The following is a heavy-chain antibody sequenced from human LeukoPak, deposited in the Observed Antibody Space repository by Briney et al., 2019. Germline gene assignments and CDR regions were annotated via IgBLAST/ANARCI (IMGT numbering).Heavy chain of an antibody. J-gene: IGHJ4*02. CDR3: AILSWDGRGSFY. CDR2: IRSGGENT. Sequence: GGSLRLSCAASGFTFSTYSMSWVRQAPGKGLEWVSAIRSGGENTYYADSVRGRFTITRDNSRGTLSLQMNSLRAEDTAVYFCAILSWDGRGSFYWGQGTLVTVSS. V-gene: IGHV3-23*01. CDR1: GFTFSTYS. D-gene: IGHD2/OR15-2a*01.